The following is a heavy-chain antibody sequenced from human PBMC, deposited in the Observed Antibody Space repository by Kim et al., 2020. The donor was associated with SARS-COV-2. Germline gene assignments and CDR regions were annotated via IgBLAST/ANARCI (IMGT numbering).Heavy chain of an antibody. CDR3: VLLIVDTAMAPLDV. V-gene: IGHV3-9*01. D-gene: IGHD5-18*01. CDR2: ISWNSGSI. CDR1: GFTFGDYA. Sequence: GGSLRLSCAASGFTFGDYAMHWVRQAPGKGLEWVSGISWNSGSIGYADSVKGRFTISRDNAKNSLYLQMNSLRAEDTALYYCVLLIVDTAMAPLDVWGQGTTVTVSS. J-gene: IGHJ6*02.